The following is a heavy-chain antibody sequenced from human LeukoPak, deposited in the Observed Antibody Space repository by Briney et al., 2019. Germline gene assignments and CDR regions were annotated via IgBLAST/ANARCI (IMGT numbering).Heavy chain of an antibody. CDR2: IIPIFGTA. V-gene: IGHV1-69*01. J-gene: IGHJ4*02. Sequence: GSSVKVSCKASGGTFSSYAISWVRQAPGQGLEWMGGIIPIFGTANYAQKFQGRVTITADESTSTAYMELSSLRSEDTAVYYCASSGYQKYYFDYWGQGTLVTVSS. CDR3: ASSGYQKYYFDY. D-gene: IGHD3-22*01. CDR1: GGTFSSYA.